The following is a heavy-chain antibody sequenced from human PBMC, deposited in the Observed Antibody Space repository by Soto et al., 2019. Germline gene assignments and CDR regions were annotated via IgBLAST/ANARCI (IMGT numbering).Heavy chain of an antibody. CDR2: INSDGSST. CDR1: GFTFRSYW. J-gene: IGHJ6*02. Sequence: PGGSLRLSCAASGFTFRSYWMQWVRQAPGKGLVWVSWINSDGSSTSYADSVKGRFTISRDNSKNTLYLQMNSLRAEDTAVYYYARDRGTYCGGDCYSGMDVWGQGTTVTAP. V-gene: IGHV3-74*01. D-gene: IGHD2-21*02. CDR3: ARDRGTYCGGDCYSGMDV.